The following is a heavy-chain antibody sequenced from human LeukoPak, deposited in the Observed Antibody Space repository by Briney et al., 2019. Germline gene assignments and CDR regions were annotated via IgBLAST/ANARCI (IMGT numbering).Heavy chain of an antibody. V-gene: IGHV3-33*01. CDR3: ARGLSGSRPGTDY. CDR2: IWNDGSNE. J-gene: IGHJ4*02. CDR1: GFTFSTYG. Sequence: GGSLRVSFAASGFTFSTYGMHWVRQAPGKGLEWVAVIWNDGSNEYYADSVKGRFIISRDNSKNTLYLQMNSLRAEDTAVYYCARGLSGSRPGTDYWGQATHVTVSS. D-gene: IGHD2/OR15-2a*01.